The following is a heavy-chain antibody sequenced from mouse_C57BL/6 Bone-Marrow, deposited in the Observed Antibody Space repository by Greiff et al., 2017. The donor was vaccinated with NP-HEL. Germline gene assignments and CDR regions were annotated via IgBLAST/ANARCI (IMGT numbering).Heavy chain of an antibody. CDR3: TTYGSYYAMDY. CDR1: GFNIKDDY. Sequence: VQLQHSGAELVRPGASVKLSCTASGFNIKDDYMHWVKQRPEQGLEWIGWIDPENGDTEYASKFQGKATITADTSSNTAYLQLSSLTSEDTAVYYCTTYGSYYAMDYWGQGTSVTVSS. J-gene: IGHJ4*01. CDR2: IDPENGDT. V-gene: IGHV14-4*01. D-gene: IGHD2-2*01.